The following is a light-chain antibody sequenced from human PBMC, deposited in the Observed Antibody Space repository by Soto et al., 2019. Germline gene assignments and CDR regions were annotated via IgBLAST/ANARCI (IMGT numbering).Light chain of an antibody. Sequence: DIQMTQSPSTLSASVGDRLTITCRASQTIYTGLAWYQQKPGKAPKLLIYAALSLESGVPPRFIGSGSGTEITVIISSLPLDDFATYYCHQYNSYSGTFGQGTKVEIK. CDR1: QTIYTG. CDR2: AAL. CDR3: HQYNSYSGT. J-gene: IGKJ1*01. V-gene: IGKV1-5*03.